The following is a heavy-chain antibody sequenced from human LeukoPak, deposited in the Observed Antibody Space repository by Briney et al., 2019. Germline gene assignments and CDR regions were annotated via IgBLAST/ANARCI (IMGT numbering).Heavy chain of an antibody. CDR1: GFTFSSYG. CDR3: ARDQGRYCSGGSCSLFDY. J-gene: IGHJ4*02. Sequence: GGSLRLSCAASGFTFSSYGMHWVRQAPGKGLEWVAVISYDGSNKYYADSVKGRFTISRDNSKNTLYLQMNSLRAEDTAVYYCARDQGRYCSGGSCSLFDYWGQGTLVTVSS. CDR2: ISYDGSNK. D-gene: IGHD2-15*01. V-gene: IGHV3-30*03.